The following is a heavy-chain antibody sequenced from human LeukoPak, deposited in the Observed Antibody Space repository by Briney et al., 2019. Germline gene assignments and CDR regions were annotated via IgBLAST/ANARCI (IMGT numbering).Heavy chain of an antibody. J-gene: IGHJ4*02. CDR2: INHSGST. D-gene: IGHD3-10*01. CDR3: ARGGHGGHYYFDY. CDR1: GGSFSGYY. Sequence: SETLSLTCAVYGGSFSGYYWSWIRQPPGKGLEWIGEINHSGSTNYNPSLKSRVTISVDTSKNQFSLKLSSVTAADTAVYYCARGGHGGHYYFDYWGQGTLVTVSS. V-gene: IGHV4-34*01.